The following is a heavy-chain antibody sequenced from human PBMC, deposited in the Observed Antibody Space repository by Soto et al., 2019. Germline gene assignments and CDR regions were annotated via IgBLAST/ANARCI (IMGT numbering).Heavy chain of an antibody. Sequence: TLSLTFSVSGVTMSYVGYSWSWIRQSPGKGLEVLGDVSHLETTYCNPSFKSRLSLSIDRTRNQFSLSLSSRTAADKAVYYCARGGAYDSFDXWGQGIQVTVSX. V-gene: IGHV4-30-2*06. CDR2: VSHLETT. D-gene: IGHD2-21*01. CDR1: GVTMSYVGYS. J-gene: IGHJ4*02. CDR3: ARGGAYDSFDX.